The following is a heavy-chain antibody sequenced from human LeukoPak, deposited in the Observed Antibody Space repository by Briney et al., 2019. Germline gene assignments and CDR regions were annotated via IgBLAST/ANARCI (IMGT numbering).Heavy chain of an antibody. CDR1: GYTFTSYG. V-gene: IGHV1-18*01. CDR3: ARVLSYDSSVNWFDH. D-gene: IGHD3-22*01. J-gene: IGHJ5*02. CDR2: ISAYNGNT. Sequence: ASVKVSCKASGYTFTSYGISWVRQAPGQGLEWMGWISAYNGNTNYAQKLQGRVTITTDTSTSTAYMELRSLRSDDTAVYYCARVLSYDSSVNWFDHWGQGTLVTVSS.